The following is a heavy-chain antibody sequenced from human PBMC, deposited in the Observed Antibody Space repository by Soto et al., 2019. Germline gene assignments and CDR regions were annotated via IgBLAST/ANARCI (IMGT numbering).Heavy chain of an antibody. CDR1: GGSINSGLYY. D-gene: IGHD3-10*01. Sequence: QVQLQESGPGLVKPSQTLSLTCTVSGGSINSGLYYWTWIRQHPGEGLEWIGYIYSRGTTYYTPSRKSRLDIAVDPSKSQSSMRVSSVTAAETAVSYCARAIPGSYFEFEYWGQETLVTVSS. J-gene: IGHJ4*02. CDR2: IYSRGTT. CDR3: ARAIPGSYFEFEY. V-gene: IGHV4-31*03.